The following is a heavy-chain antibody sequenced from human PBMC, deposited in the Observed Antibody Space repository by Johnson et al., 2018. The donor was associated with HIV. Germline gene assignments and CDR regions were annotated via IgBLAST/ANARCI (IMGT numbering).Heavy chain of an antibody. V-gene: IGHV3-66*02. D-gene: IGHD5-18*01. CDR3: AKPRIQLWLGDAFDI. J-gene: IGHJ3*02. Sequence: WVSLIYTGGTTSYADSVKGRFTISRDNSKNTLYLQMNSLRTEDTAVYYCAKPRIQLWLGDAFDIWGQGTMVTVSS. CDR2: IYTGGTT.